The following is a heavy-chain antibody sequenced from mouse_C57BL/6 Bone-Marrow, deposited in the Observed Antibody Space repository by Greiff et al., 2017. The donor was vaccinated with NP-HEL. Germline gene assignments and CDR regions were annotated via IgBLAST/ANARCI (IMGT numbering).Heavy chain of an antibody. V-gene: IGHV1-82*01. CDR1: GYAFSSSW. Sequence: VQLQQSGPELVKPGASVKISCKASGYAFSSSWMNWVKQRPGKGLEWIGRIYPGDGDTNYIGKFKGKATLTADKSSSTAYMQLSSLTSEDSAVYFCARGFDYWGQGTTLTVSS. CDR3: ARGFDY. CDR2: IYPGDGDT. J-gene: IGHJ2*01.